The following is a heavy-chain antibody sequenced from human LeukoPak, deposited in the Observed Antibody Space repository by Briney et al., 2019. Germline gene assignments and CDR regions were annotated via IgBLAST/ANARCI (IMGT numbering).Heavy chain of an antibody. CDR1: GYTFTSYG. D-gene: IGHD1-26*01. J-gene: IGHJ4*02. V-gene: IGHV1-3*01. CDR2: ISAGNGDT. CDR3: ARDSGSGNNDY. Sequence: VASVKVSCKASGYTFTSYGIIWVRQAPGQRLEWMGWISAGNGDTKYSQNFQGRVTFISNTSATTAFMELSSLRSEDAAVYYCARDSGSGNNDYWGQGTLVTVSS.